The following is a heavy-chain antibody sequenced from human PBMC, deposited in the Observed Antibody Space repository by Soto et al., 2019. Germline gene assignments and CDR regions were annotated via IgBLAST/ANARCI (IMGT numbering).Heavy chain of an antibody. CDR1: GYTFTGYY. J-gene: IGHJ6*02. CDR3: ARSKVGATPDYYCGMDV. Sequence: ASVKVSCKASGYTFTGYYMHWVRQAPGQGLEWMGWINPNSGGTNYAQKFQGWVTMTRDTSISTAYMELSRLRSDDTAVYYCARSKVGATPDYYCGMDVWGQGTTVTVSS. D-gene: IGHD1-26*01. CDR2: INPNSGGT. V-gene: IGHV1-2*04.